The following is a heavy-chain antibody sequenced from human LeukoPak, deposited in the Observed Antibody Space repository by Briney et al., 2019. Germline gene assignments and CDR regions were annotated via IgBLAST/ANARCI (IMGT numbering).Heavy chain of an antibody. J-gene: IGHJ3*02. CDR3: ARDPDDAFDI. CDR2: IYTRGST. CDR1: GGSISSGSYY. Sequence: ASETLSLTCSVSGGSISSGSYYWSWIRQPAGKGLEWIGRIYTRGSTNYNPSLKSRVTISVDTSKNQFSLKLSSVTAADTAVYYCARDPDDAFDIWGQGTMVTVSS. V-gene: IGHV4-61*02.